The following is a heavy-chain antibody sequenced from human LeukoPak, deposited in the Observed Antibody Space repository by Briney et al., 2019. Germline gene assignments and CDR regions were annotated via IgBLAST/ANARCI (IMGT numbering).Heavy chain of an antibody. CDR3: ASVGGYYSYNWFDP. D-gene: IGHD3-22*01. J-gene: IGHJ5*02. V-gene: IGHV3-7*01. CDR2: IKQDGSEK. CDR1: GFTFGSYW. Sequence: GGSLRLSCAASGFTFGSYWMSWVRQAPGKGLEWVANIKQDGSEKYYVDSVKGRFTISRDNAKNSLYQQMNSLRAEDTAVYYCASVGGYYSYNWFDPWGQGTLVTVSS.